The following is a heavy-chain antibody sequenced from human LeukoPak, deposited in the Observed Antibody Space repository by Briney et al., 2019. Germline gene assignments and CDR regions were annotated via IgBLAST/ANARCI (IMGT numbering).Heavy chain of an antibody. D-gene: IGHD2-2*01. J-gene: IGHJ4*02. CDR2: INPNSGGT. CDR3: ARERGDIVVVPAARRGFFDY. V-gene: IGHV1-2*02. CDR1: GYTFTGYY. Sequence: GASVKVSCKASGYTFTGYYMHWVRQAPGQGLKWMGWINPNSGGTNYAQKFQGRVTMTRDTSISTAYMELSRLRSDDTAVYYCARERGDIVVVPAARRGFFDYWGQGTLVTVSS.